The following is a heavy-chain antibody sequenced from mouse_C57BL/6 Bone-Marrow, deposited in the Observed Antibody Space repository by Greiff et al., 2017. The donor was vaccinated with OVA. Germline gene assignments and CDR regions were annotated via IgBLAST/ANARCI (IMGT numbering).Heavy chain of an antibody. D-gene: IGHD1-1*01. V-gene: IGHV1-55*01. CDR3: AREGLLRTLYYFDY. J-gene: IGHJ2*01. Sequence: QVQLKQSGAELVKPGASVKMSCKASGYTFTSYWITWVKQRPGQGLEWIGDIYPGSGSTNYNEKFKSKATLTVDTSSSTAYMQLSSLTSEDSAVYYCAREGLLRTLYYFDYWGQGTTLTVSS. CDR1: GYTFTSYW. CDR2: IYPGSGST.